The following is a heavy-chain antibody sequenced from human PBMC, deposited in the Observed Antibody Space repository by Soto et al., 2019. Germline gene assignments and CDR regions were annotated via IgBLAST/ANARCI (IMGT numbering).Heavy chain of an antibody. D-gene: IGHD3-10*01. J-gene: IGHJ6*02. CDR1: GFTFTTHA. Sequence: LRLSCVASGFTFTTHAMSWVRQSPGKGLEWVSTFSGSGGNIYYAEAVKGRLTISRDDSKNTLYLQMNSLRVEDTAVYYCAKDPPWTVGPLAMDVWGQGTTVTVSS. V-gene: IGHV3-23*01. CDR3: AKDPPWTVGPLAMDV. CDR2: FSGSGGNI.